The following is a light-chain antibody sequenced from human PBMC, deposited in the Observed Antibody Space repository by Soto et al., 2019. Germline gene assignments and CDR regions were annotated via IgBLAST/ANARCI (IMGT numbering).Light chain of an antibody. CDR3: QQYSSSPRT. Sequence: VFTQSPDTLYLSPGERATLSCRASRSISTYLAWYQQKPGQAPRLLISGASSRATGIPDRFSGSGSGTDFTLTISSLEPEDFAVYYCQQYSSSPRTFGQGTKVDIK. V-gene: IGKV3-20*01. J-gene: IGKJ1*01. CDR2: GAS. CDR1: RSISTY.